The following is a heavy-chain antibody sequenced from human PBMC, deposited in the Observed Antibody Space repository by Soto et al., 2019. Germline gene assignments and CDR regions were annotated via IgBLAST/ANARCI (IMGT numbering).Heavy chain of an antibody. J-gene: IGHJ4*02. V-gene: IGHV1-3*01. CDR3: ASLSLGSGYYH. Sequence: ASVKGACKASGYTFTNYARHWVRQAPGQRLEWMGWITPGNGNTKYSQIFQGRVTITRDTSASTAYMELSSLRSEDTAVYYCASLSLGSGYYHWGQGTLVTVSS. D-gene: IGHD3-3*01. CDR1: GYTFTNYA. CDR2: ITPGNGNT.